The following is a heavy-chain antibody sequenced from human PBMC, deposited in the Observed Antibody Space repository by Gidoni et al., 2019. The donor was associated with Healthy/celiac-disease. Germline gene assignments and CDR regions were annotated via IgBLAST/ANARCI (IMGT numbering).Heavy chain of an antibody. V-gene: IGHV3-21*01. D-gene: IGHD6-19*01. CDR2: ISSSSSYI. Sequence: EVQLVESGGGLVKPGGSLRLSCAASGFTFSSYSMNWVRQAPGKGLEWVSSISSSSSYIYYADSVKGRFTISRDNAKNSLYLQMNSLRAEDTAVYYCARALRIAVAGKYVDWFDPWGQGTLVTVSS. J-gene: IGHJ5*02. CDR1: GFTFSSYS. CDR3: ARALRIAVAGKYVDWFDP.